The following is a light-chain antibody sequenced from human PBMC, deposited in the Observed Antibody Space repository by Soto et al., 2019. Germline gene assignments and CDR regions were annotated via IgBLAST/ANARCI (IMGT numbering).Light chain of an antibody. CDR2: GAS. CDR1: QSVSTTY. V-gene: IGKV3D-20*02. Sequence: LEQYPGPLSLYRGERATLWCRASQSVSTTYLAWYQQKPCQAPSLLLYGASSRATGVPDRFSGSGAGTDFTLTISRLQRQDLAAYYCQQRSNWHPGTFAQWTKLDIK. J-gene: IGKJ1*01. CDR3: QQRSNWHPGT.